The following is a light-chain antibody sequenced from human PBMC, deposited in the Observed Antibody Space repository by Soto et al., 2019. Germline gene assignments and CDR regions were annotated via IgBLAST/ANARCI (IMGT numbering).Light chain of an antibody. V-gene: IGLV2-14*01. CDR1: SSDVGRYNY. CDR2: EVS. J-gene: IGLJ1*01. Sequence: QSALTQPASVSGSPGQSITISCTGASSDVGRYNYVSWYQLHPGKAPKLIIYEVSNRPSGVSNRFSGSTSGSTASLTISGLQTEDEADYYCCSYVGASTYVFGTGTKLTVL. CDR3: CSYVGASTYV.